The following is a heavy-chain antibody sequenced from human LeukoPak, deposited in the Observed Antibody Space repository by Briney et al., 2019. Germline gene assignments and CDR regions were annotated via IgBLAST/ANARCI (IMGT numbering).Heavy chain of an antibody. J-gene: IGHJ4*02. CDR2: ISGSGGST. V-gene: IGHV3-23*01. CDR3: AKDREGDSGYENLFDY. CDR1: GFTFSSYA. D-gene: IGHD5-12*01. Sequence: PGGSLRLSCAASGFTFSSYAMSWVRQAPGKGLEWVSAISGSGGSTYYADSVKGRFTISRDNSKNTLYLQMNSLRAEDTAVYYCAKDREGDSGYENLFDYWGQGTLVTVSS.